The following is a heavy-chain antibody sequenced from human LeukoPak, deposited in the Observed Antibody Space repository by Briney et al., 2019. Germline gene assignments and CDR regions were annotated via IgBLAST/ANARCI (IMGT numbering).Heavy chain of an antibody. CDR3: AKDTVADQYNWFDP. D-gene: IGHD6-19*01. CDR1: GFTFSSYA. Sequence: PGRSLRLSCAASGFTFSSYAMHWVRQAPGKGLEWVAVISYDGSNKYYADSVKGRFTISRDNSKNTLYLQMNSLRAEDTAVYYCAKDTVADQYNWFDPWGQGTLVTVSS. V-gene: IGHV3-30-3*01. J-gene: IGHJ5*02. CDR2: ISYDGSNK.